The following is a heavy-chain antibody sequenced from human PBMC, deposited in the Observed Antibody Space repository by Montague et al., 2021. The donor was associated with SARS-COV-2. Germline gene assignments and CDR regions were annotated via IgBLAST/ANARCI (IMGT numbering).Heavy chain of an antibody. D-gene: IGHD5-12*01. CDR3: ARRGRKLLPVATTIGGLAI. J-gene: IGHJ4*02. CDR1: GGSISSYC. V-gene: IGHV4-59*08. Sequence: SETLSLTCTVAGGSISSYCWSWIRQPPGKGLEWIGYIYYSGSTNYNPSLKSGVTISVATSKNQFSLKLRSVTAADTAVYYCARRGRKLLPVATTIGGLAIWGQGT. CDR2: IYYSGST.